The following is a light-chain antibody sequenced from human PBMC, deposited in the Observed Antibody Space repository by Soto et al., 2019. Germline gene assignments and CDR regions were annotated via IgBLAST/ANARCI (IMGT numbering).Light chain of an antibody. Sequence: EIVLTQSPGTLSLSPGDRVTLSCRASQSVSSRFLAWYQQKHGQAPSLLIYGASTRATGIPARFSGSGSGTEFTLSISSLQSEDFAVYYCKQYKEWPPFTFGQGTRLEIK. V-gene: IGKV3-15*01. CDR1: QSVSSRF. J-gene: IGKJ5*01. CDR3: KQYKEWPPFT. CDR2: GAS.